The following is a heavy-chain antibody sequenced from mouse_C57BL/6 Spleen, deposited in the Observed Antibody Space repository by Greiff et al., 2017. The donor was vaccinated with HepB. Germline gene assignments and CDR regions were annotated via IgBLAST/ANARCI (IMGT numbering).Heavy chain of an antibody. J-gene: IGHJ2*01. CDR3: ARPGGGYYPLDY. D-gene: IGHD2-3*01. CDR1: GYTFTDHT. V-gene: IGHV1-78*01. Sequence: QVQLQQSDAELVKPGASVKISCKVSGYTFTDHTIHWMKQRPEQGLEWIGYIYPRDGSTKYNEKFKGKATLTADKSSSTAYMQLNSLTSEDSSVYYCARPGGGYYPLDYWGQGTTLTVSS. CDR2: IYPRDGST.